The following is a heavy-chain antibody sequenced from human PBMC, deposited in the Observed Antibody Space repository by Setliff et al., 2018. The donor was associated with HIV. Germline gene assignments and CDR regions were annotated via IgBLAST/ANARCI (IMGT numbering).Heavy chain of an antibody. CDR2: IYSTGST. CDR3: ASGQKWLRSPGVLDY. D-gene: IGHD5-12*01. Sequence: LRLSCAASDFTVSANYMSWVRQAPGKGLEWVPIIYSTGSTYYADSVKGRFTISRHNSKNTLYLQMNNLRVEDTAIYYCASGQKWLRSPGVLDYWGQGTLVTVSS. CDR1: DFTVSANY. J-gene: IGHJ4*02. V-gene: IGHV3-53*01.